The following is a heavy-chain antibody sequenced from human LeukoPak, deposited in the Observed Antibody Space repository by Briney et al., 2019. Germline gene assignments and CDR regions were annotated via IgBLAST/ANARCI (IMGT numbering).Heavy chain of an antibody. CDR1: GFTFSYYG. Sequence: GGSLRLSCAASGFTFSYYGINWVRQAPGKGLEWVAVISFDGYNKYYADSVKGRFTISRDNSKNTLYLQVNSLRTEDTAVYYCAKDSSKSGWYSYLDYWGQGTLVTVSS. J-gene: IGHJ4*02. D-gene: IGHD6-19*01. V-gene: IGHV3-30*18. CDR3: AKDSSKSGWYSYLDY. CDR2: ISFDGYNK.